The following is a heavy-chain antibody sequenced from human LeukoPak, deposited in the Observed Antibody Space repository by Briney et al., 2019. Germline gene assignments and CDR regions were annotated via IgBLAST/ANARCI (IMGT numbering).Heavy chain of an antibody. CDR2: ISGSGGST. Sequence: AGGSLRLSCAASGSTFSSYAMSWVRQAPGKGLEWVSAISGSGGSTYYADSVKGRFTISRDNSKNTLYLQMNSLRAEDTAVYYCAKDRWGGSYSPYYYYMDVWGKGTTVTVSS. J-gene: IGHJ6*03. V-gene: IGHV3-23*01. D-gene: IGHD1-26*01. CDR1: GSTFSSYA. CDR3: AKDRWGGSYSPYYYYMDV.